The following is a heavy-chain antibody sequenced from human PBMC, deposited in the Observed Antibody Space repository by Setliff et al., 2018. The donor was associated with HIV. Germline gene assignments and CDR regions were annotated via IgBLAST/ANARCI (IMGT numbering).Heavy chain of an antibody. CDR3: ARGVNFDY. V-gene: IGHV4-59*01. J-gene: IGHJ4*02. CDR2: IYIYNSGST. Sequence: SETLSLTCSVSGGSFSGYYWSWIRQPPGKGLEWIGYIYIYNSGSTNYNPSLTSRVTISADTSRNQFSLKLTSVTAADTALYYCARGVNFDYWGQGTQVTVSS. CDR1: GGSFSGYY. D-gene: IGHD3-3*01.